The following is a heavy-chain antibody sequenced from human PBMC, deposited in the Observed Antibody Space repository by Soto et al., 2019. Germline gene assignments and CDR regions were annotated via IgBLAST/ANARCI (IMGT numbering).Heavy chain of an antibody. V-gene: IGHV4-4*02. Sequence: QVQLQESGPGLVQPSGTLSLNCGVSGDSVSTTNWWTWVRQPPGKWLEWIGAISPSGTPSYSPSLQSRVAIPLDKSNNQFSLKLNSVTAADTAIYYCARDGKYDKKWAFDFWGQGTLVTVSS. CDR2: ISPSGTP. CDR1: GDSVSTTNW. J-gene: IGHJ4*02. D-gene: IGHD1-26*01. CDR3: ARDGKYDKKWAFDF.